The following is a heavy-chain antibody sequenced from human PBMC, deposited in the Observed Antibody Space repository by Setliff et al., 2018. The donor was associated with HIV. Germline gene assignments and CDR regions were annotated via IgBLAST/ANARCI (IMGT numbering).Heavy chain of an antibody. V-gene: IGHV3-15*01. CDR2: SISQIDGGTT. J-gene: IGHJ4*02. Sequence: GGSLRLSCAVSGFSLNNAWMHWVRQAPGKGPEWVGRSISQIDGGTTRYAAPVQGRFTISRDVSKSIAYLQMNSLKTEDTAVYYCTRHSLTTIDYFMPYYFEYWGQGTLVTVSS. D-gene: IGHD4-17*01. CDR3: TRHSLTTIDYFMPYYFEY. CDR1: GFSLNNAW.